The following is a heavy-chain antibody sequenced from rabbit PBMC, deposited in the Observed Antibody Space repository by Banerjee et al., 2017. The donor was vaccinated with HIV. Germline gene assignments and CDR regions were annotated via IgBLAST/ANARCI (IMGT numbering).Heavy chain of an antibody. J-gene: IGHJ6*01. CDR3: ARRVTDYGEAIKL. CDR2: IYAGSSAST. CDR1: GIDFSSYHY. Sequence: QEQLKEPGGALVTPGGTLTLTCTASGIDFSSYHYMCWVRQAPGKGLELIACIYAGSSASTYYASWAKGRFTISKTSSTTVTLQMTSLTGADTATYFCARRVTDYGEAIKLWGQGTSSPS. V-gene: IGHV1S45*01. D-gene: IGHD2-1*01.